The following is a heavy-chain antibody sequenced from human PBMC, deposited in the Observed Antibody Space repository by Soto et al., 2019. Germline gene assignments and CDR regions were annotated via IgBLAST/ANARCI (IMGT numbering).Heavy chain of an antibody. Sequence: GGSLRLSCAASGFTFSNYWMHWVRQVSGKGLVWVSRINSDGSSTTYADSVKGRFTISRDNAKNTLYLQMNSLRAEDTAVYYCARDPAPIGWYDYWGQGTLVTVPQ. CDR2: INSDGSST. J-gene: IGHJ4*02. CDR1: GFTFSNYW. V-gene: IGHV3-74*01. CDR3: ARDPAPIGWYDY. D-gene: IGHD6-19*01.